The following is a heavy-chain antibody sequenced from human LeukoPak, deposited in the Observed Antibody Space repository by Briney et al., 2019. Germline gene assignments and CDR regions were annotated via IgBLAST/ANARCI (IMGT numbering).Heavy chain of an antibody. CDR3: AKSAGDYYYYYMDV. V-gene: IGHV3-23*01. CDR2: ISGGGSNT. Sequence: GGSLRLSCADSGFAFSSYAMIWVRQAPGKGLEWVSSISGGGSNTYYADSVKGRFTISRDQSKDTLYVQMNSLRAEDTAIYYCAKSAGDYYYYYMDVWGKGTTVTVSS. D-gene: IGHD3-10*01. J-gene: IGHJ6*03. CDR1: GFAFSSYA.